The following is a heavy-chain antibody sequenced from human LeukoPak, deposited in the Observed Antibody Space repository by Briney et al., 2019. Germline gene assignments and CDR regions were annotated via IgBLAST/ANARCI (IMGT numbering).Heavy chain of an antibody. J-gene: IGHJ4*02. CDR1: GFTFSNFV. Sequence: GGSLGLSCSASGFTFSNFVMHWVRQAPGKGLEYVAIINDNGYNTDYAGSVKGRFTVARDNSKNTLYLQMSSLRPEDTAVYYCTTVLSSNRYNLCDYWGQGTLVTVSS. CDR2: INDNGYNT. V-gene: IGHV3-64D*09. CDR3: TTVLSSNRYNLCDY. D-gene: IGHD6-13*01.